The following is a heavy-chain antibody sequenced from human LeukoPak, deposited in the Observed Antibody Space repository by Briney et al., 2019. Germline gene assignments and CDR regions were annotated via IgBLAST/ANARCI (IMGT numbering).Heavy chain of an antibody. J-gene: IGHJ4*02. Sequence: GGSLRLSCAASGFTFGDYNMRWIRQAPGKGLEWVSSISRSGSTKYYADSVKGRFTISRDNAKNSLYLQMNSLRAEDTAVYYCARDADSSGYYYFDYWGQGTLVTVSS. CDR1: GFTFGDYN. CDR2: ISRSGSTK. D-gene: IGHD3-22*01. V-gene: IGHV3-11*04. CDR3: ARDADSSGYYYFDY.